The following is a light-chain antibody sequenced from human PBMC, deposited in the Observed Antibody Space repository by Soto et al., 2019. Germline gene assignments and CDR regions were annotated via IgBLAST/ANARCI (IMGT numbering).Light chain of an antibody. Sequence: DIVLTQSPGSLSLSPGERATLSCGASQSINSRSLAWYQQKPGQAPRLLIYSASTRAPGIPDRFSGSGSGTDFTLTISRLEPEDFAVYYCQHYGSSPSTFGRGTKVDI. CDR2: SAS. V-gene: IGKV3-20*01. CDR3: QHYGSSPST. CDR1: QSINSRS. J-gene: IGKJ1*01.